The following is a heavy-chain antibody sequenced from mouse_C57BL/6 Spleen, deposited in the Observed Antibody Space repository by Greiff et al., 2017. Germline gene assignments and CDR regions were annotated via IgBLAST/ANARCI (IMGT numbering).Heavy chain of an antibody. CDR3: ERSDFSNYGY. Sequence: VQLQQPGAELVMPGALVKLSCKASGYTFTNYWMHWVKQRPGQGLAWIGEIDPSDRYTNYNQKFKGKSTLTVDKSSSTAYMQLSSLTSEASAGYYCERSDFSNYGYWGQGTLVTVSA. V-gene: IGHV1-69*01. CDR2: IDPSDRYT. D-gene: IGHD2-5*01. J-gene: IGHJ3*01. CDR1: GYTFTNYW.